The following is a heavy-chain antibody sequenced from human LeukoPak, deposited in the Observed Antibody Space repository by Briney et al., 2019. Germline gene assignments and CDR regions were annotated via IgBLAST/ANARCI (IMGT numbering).Heavy chain of an antibody. CDR2: VGGDDAA. CDR1: GFRLGDYA. D-gene: IGHD2-8*01. CDR3: AKDSTSRNGIYDPFDI. V-gene: IGHV3-23*01. J-gene: IGHJ3*02. Sequence: GGFLRLSCAASGFRLGDYAMNWVRQAPGKGLEWVSVVGGDDAAYYKDSVKGRFTISRDNSKSTVFLQMKSLSLEDTAIYYCAKDSTSRNGIYDPFDIWGQGTMVTVSS.